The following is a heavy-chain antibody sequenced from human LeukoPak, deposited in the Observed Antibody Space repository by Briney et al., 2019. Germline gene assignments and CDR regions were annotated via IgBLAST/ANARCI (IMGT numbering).Heavy chain of an antibody. CDR2: ISPSGDRT. CDR1: GFTFSNYG. J-gene: IGHJ3*01. CDR3: ARAFRPASDPHDFYDF. Sequence: PGRSLRLSCAASGFTFSNYGMHWVRQASGKRLEYVSAISPSGDRTWYADSVKGRFTISRDNSKNTMYLQMGSLRPEDMGVYYCARAFRPASDPHDFYDFWGRGTTVTVSS. D-gene: IGHD3/OR15-3a*01. V-gene: IGHV3-64*02.